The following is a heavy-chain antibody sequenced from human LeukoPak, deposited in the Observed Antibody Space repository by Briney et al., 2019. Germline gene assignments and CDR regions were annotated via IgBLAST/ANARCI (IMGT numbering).Heavy chain of an antibody. D-gene: IGHD3-22*01. CDR2: IYYSGST. Sequence: PSETLSLTCTVSGGSISSYYWSWIRQPPGKGLEWIGYIYYSGSTNYNPSLKSRVTISVDTSKNQFSLKLSSVTAADTAVYYCARVDSGYYYPTYMDVWGKGTTVTVSS. J-gene: IGHJ6*03. CDR3: ARVDSGYYYPTYMDV. V-gene: IGHV4-59*01. CDR1: GGSISSYY.